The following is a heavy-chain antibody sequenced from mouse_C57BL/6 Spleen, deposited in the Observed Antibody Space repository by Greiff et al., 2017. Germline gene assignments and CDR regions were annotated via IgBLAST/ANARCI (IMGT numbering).Heavy chain of an antibody. CDR2: IDPSDSET. CDR3: ARYEVGYAMDY. CDR1: GYTFTSYW. Sequence: QVHVKQPGAELVRPGSSVKLSCKASGYTFTSYWMHWVKQRPIQGLEWIGNIDPSDSETHYNQKFKDKATLTVAKSSSTAYMQLSSLTSEDSAVYYCARYEVGYAMDYCGQGTSVTVSS. D-gene: IGHD1-1*01. V-gene: IGHV1-52*01. J-gene: IGHJ4*01.